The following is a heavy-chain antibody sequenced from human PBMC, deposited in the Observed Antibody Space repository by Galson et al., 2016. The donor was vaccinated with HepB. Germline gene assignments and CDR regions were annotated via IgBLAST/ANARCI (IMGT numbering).Heavy chain of an antibody. V-gene: IGHV4-4*02. D-gene: IGHD2-15*01. CDR1: GASINNSQW. J-gene: IGHJ4*02. CDR3: AKLLYSFSLGGH. CDR2: IYHNGRT. Sequence: LSLTCAVSGASINNSQWWTWVRQPPGKGLEWIGEIYHNGRTNYNPSLKSRVNISVDKSKNQLYLNLRSVTAADTAVYYCAKLLYSFSLGGHWCQGTLVTVSS.